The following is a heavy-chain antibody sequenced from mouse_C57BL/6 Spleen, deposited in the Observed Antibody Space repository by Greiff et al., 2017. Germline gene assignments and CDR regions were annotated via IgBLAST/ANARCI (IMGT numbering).Heavy chain of an antibody. J-gene: IGHJ1*03. D-gene: IGHD1-1*01. CDR3: ARDSSYWYCDV. Sequence: EVKLQESGPGLVKPSQSLSLTCSVTGYSITSGYYWNWIRQFPGNKLEWMGYISYDGSNNYNPSLKNRISITRDTSKNQFFLKLNSVTTEDTATYYGARDSSYWYCDVWGTGATGSVSS. V-gene: IGHV3-6*01. CDR1: GYSITSGYY. CDR2: ISYDGSN.